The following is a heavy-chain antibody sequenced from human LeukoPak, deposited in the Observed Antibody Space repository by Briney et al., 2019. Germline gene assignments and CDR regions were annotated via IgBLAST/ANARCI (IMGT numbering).Heavy chain of an antibody. D-gene: IGHD3-3*01. CDR1: GFTFSSYW. J-gene: IGHJ4*02. Sequence: PGGSLRLSCAASGFTFSSYWMSWVRQAPGKGLEWVANIKQDGSEKYYVDSVKGRFTISRDNGKNSLYLEMKNLRAEDTAVYYCSDPGVGFWGQGTLVTVSS. V-gene: IGHV3-7*03. CDR3: SDPGVGF. CDR2: IKQDGSEK.